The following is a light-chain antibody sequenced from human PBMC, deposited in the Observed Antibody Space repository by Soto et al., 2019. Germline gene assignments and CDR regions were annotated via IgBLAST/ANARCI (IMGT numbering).Light chain of an antibody. CDR3: QQYISWPRT. Sequence: ELTMTQSPATLSVPAGERATLACSASQNGLSNLAWYQQKPGQAPRLLIYGASTMATGVPARFSGSASGTEFTLTIGSLQSEDFAVYYCQQYISWPRTFGQGTTVEI. V-gene: IGKV3-15*01. CDR1: QNGLSN. J-gene: IGKJ1*01. CDR2: GAS.